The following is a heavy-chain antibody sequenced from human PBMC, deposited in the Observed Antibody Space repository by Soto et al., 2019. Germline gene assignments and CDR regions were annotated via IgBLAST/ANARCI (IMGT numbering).Heavy chain of an antibody. CDR2: FHYSGST. D-gene: IGHD7-27*01. CDR1: GASINTYY. Sequence: HVQLQESGPGLVTPSETLSLSCTVSGASINTYYWGWIRQPPGKGLECVGYFHYSGSTIYNPSLRGRVTTSGDTSKNQFSLKLNSVIAADTAVYYCARGNGDLHFASWGQGTLVGVSS. V-gene: IGHV4-59*13. CDR3: ARGNGDLHFAS. J-gene: IGHJ4*02.